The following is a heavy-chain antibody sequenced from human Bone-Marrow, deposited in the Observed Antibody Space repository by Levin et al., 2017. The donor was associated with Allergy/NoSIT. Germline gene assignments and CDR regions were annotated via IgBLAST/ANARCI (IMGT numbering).Heavy chain of an antibody. CDR2: ISYDGSNK. D-gene: IGHD4-11*01. CDR3: ARDYKVRGCGSYSNYPDY. Sequence: SCAASGFTFSSYAMHWVRQAPGKGLEWVAVISYDGSNKYYADSVKGRFTISRDNSKNTLYLQMNSLRAEDTAVYYCARDYKVRGCGSYSNYPDYWGQGTLVTVSS. J-gene: IGHJ4*02. CDR1: GFTFSSYA. V-gene: IGHV3-30-3*01.